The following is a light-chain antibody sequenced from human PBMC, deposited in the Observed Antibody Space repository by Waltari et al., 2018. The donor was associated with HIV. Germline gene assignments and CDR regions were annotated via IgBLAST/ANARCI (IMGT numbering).Light chain of an antibody. CDR3: QQSYSTLWT. J-gene: IGKJ1*01. CDR2: AAS. CDR1: QSISSY. Sequence: DIQMTQSPSSLSASVGDRVTITCRASQSISSYLNWYQQNPGKAPKLLIYAASSLQSGVPSRFSGRGSGTDFTLTISSLQPEDFATYYCQQSYSTLWTFGQGTKVEIK. V-gene: IGKV1-39*01.